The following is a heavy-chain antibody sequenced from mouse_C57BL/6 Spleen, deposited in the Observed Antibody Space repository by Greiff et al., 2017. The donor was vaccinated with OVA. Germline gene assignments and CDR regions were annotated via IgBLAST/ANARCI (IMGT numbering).Heavy chain of an antibody. CDR3: ARSGGIYYGYDGAMDY. J-gene: IGHJ4*01. V-gene: IGHV1-82*01. CDR1: GYAFSSSW. D-gene: IGHD2-2*01. Sequence: QVQLQQSGPELVKPGASVKISCKASGYAFSSSWMNWVKQRPGKGLEWIGRIYPGDGDTNYNGKFKGKATLTADKSSSTAYMQLSSLTSEDSAVYFCARSGGIYYGYDGAMDYWGQGTSVTVSS. CDR2: IYPGDGDT.